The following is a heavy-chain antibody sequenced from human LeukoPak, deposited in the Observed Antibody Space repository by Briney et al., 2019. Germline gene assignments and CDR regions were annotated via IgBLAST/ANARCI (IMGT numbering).Heavy chain of an antibody. CDR1: GGSIRGYY. CDR2: IYSSGST. Sequence: SETLSLTCNVSGGSIRGYYWSWIRQPPGKGLEWIGYIYSSGSTNYNPSLKSRVTMSVDTSKNQFSLKVSSVTAADTAVYYCARETTYYYGSGSPGGLVDYWGQGTLVTVSS. V-gene: IGHV4-59*01. J-gene: IGHJ4*02. CDR3: ARETTYYYGSGSPGGLVDY. D-gene: IGHD3-10*01.